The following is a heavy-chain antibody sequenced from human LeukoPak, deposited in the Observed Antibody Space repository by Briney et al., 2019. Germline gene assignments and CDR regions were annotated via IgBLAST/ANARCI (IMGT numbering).Heavy chain of an antibody. V-gene: IGHV3-64*01. J-gene: IGHJ4*02. CDR3: ARVSAANWNHSDS. D-gene: IGHD1-20*01. CDR1: GFTFSNYA. CDR2: ISSNGGST. Sequence: GGSLRLSCAASGFTFSNYAMNWVRQAPGKGQEYVSAISSNGGSTHYANSVRGRFTVSRDNSKNTLYLQMGSLSTEDMAVYYCARVSAANWNHSDSWGQGTLVTVSS.